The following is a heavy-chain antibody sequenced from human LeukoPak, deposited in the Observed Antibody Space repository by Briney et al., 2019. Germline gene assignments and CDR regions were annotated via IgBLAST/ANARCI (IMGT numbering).Heavy chain of an antibody. Sequence: SETLSLTCTVSDGSISSGDSDWSWIRQPPGKGLEWIGYIYYSGSTYYNPSLKSRVTISVDTSKNQFSLKLSSVTAADTAVYYCARLLWFGELLRYFDYWGQGTLVTVSS. CDR1: DGSISSGDSD. J-gene: IGHJ4*02. V-gene: IGHV4-30-4*01. D-gene: IGHD3-10*01. CDR2: IYYSGST. CDR3: ARLLWFGELLRYFDY.